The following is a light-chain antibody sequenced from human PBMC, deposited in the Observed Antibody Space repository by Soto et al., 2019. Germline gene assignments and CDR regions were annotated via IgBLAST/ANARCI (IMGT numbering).Light chain of an antibody. Sequence: QSALTQHASGSGIPGQSITISCTGTSSDIDRYNYVSWYQQHPGKAPKLMIYDVSNRPSGVSNRFSGSKSGNTASLTISGLQAEDEADYYCSSYTSSSTPPYVFGTGTKVTVL. CDR1: SSDIDRYNY. V-gene: IGLV2-14*01. CDR3: SSYTSSSTPPYV. CDR2: DVS. J-gene: IGLJ1*01.